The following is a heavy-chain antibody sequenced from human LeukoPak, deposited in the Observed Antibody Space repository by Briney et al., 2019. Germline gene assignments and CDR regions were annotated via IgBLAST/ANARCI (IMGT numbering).Heavy chain of an antibody. Sequence: TGGSLRLSCAASGFTFSSYNMNWVRQAPGKGLEWVSFISTSSSYIYYADSVKGRFTISRDNAKNSLYLQMNSLRAEDTAVYYCARAADGSGYLLAYFDYWGQGTLVTVSS. D-gene: IGHD3-22*01. CDR2: ISTSSSYI. CDR3: ARAADGSGYLLAYFDY. V-gene: IGHV3-21*01. CDR1: GFTFSSYN. J-gene: IGHJ4*02.